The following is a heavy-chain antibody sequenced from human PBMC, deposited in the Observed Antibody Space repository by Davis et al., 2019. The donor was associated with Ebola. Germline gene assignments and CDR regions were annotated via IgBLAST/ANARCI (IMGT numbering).Heavy chain of an antibody. Sequence: PAGSLSLSCAASGFTPNNACMSWVRQAPGKGLEWVGRIKSKTDGWTADYAVPVKGRFTISRDDSKNTLYLQMNSLKTEETAVYYCTSQSRKYDLWSGYRDYFDYWGQGTLVTVSS. CDR1: GFTPNNAC. J-gene: IGHJ4*02. CDR2: IKSKTDGWTA. V-gene: IGHV3-15*01. D-gene: IGHD3-3*01. CDR3: TSQSRKYDLWSGYRDYFDY.